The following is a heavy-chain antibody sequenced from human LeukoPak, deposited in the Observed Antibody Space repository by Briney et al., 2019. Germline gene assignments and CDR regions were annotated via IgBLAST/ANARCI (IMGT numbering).Heavy chain of an antibody. CDR2: IYYSGST. V-gene: IGHV4-39*07. J-gene: IGHJ5*02. D-gene: IGHD3-3*01. CDR3: ARTGRYDFWSGITKPPNWFDP. CDR1: GGSISSSSYY. Sequence: SETLSLTCTVSGGSISSSSYYWGWIRQPPGKGLEWIGSIYYSGSTYYNPSLKSRVTISVDTSKNQFSLKLSSVTAADTAVYYCARTGRYDFWSGITKPPNWFDPWGQGTLVTVSS.